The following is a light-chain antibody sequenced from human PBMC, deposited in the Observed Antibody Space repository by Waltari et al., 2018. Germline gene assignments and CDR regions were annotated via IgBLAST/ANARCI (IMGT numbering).Light chain of an antibody. CDR1: SLRGYY. Sequence: SSELTQDPAVSVALGQTVRITCQGDSLRGYYASWYQQKPGQAPVLVIYGENNRPSGIPDRFSGSRSGNTASLTITGDQAEDEAEYYCNSRDSSGNHVVFGGGTRLSVL. J-gene: IGLJ3*02. CDR2: GEN. V-gene: IGLV3-19*01. CDR3: NSRDSSGNHVV.